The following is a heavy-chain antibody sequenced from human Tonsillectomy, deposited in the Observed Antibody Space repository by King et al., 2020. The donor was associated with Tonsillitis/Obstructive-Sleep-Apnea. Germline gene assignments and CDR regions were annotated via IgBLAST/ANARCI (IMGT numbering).Heavy chain of an antibody. D-gene: IGHD1-26*01. J-gene: IGHJ4*02. CDR3: ARGGYSGSSYYFDY. CDR1: GGSISSHY. Sequence: VQLQESGPGLVKPSETLSLTCTVSGGSISSHYWSWIRQSPGKGLEWIAYIYYSGSTNYNPSLKSRVTISADTSKNQFSLKLSSVTAADTAVYYCARGGYSGSSYYFDYWGQGALVTVSS. CDR2: IYYSGST. V-gene: IGHV4-59*11.